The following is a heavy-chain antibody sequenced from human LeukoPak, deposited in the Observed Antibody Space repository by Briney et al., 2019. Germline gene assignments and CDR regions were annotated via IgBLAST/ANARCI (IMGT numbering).Heavy chain of an antibody. J-gene: IGHJ4*02. CDR1: GFTFSSYE. V-gene: IGHV3-48*03. D-gene: IGHD2-15*01. CDR3: ARGPFCSGGSCSLPYFDF. CDR2: ISSSGSTI. Sequence: GGSLRLSCAASGFTFSSYEMNWVRQAPGKGLEWVSYISSSGSTIYYADSVKGRFTISRDNAKNSLYLQMNSLRAEDTAVYYCARGPFCSGGSCSLPYFDFWGQGTLVTVSS.